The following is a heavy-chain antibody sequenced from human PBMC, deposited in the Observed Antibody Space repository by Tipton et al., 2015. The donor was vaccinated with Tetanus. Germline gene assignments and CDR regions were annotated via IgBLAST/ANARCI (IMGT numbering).Heavy chain of an antibody. CDR2: AYYSGST. CDR1: GGSISSSSYY. J-gene: IGHJ4*02. Sequence: TLSLTCTVSGGSISSSSYYWGWIRQPPGKGLEWIGSAYYSGSTYYNPSLKSRVTISVDTSKNQFSLELSSVTAADTAVYYCARALKQLVRVGDYWGQGTLVTVSS. V-gene: IGHV4-39*01. D-gene: IGHD6-6*01. CDR3: ARALKQLVRVGDY.